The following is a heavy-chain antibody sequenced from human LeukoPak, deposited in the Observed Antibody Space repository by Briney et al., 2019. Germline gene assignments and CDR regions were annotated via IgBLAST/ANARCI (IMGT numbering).Heavy chain of an antibody. CDR2: IWYDGSNK. D-gene: IGHD2-2*02. CDR1: GFTFSSYG. CDR3: AREAYCSSTTCYTESIDY. V-gene: IGHV3-33*01. J-gene: IGHJ4*02. Sequence: GRSLRLSCAASGFTFSSYGMHWVRQAPGKGLEWVAVIWYDGSNKYYADSVKGRFTVSRDNSKNTLYLQMNSLRAEDTAVYYYAREAYCSSTTCYTESIDYWGQGTLVTVSS.